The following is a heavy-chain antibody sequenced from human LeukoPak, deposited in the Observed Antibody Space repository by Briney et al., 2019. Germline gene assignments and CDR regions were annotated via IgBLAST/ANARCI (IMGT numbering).Heavy chain of an antibody. CDR2: INPSGGST. CDR3: AREMATIGSAFDI. Sequence: ASVKVSCKASGYTFTSYYMHWVRQAPGQGLEWMGIINPSGGSTSYAQKFQGRVTMTRDMSTSTVYMELSSLRSEDTAVYYCAREMATIGSAFDIWGQGTMVTASS. CDR1: GYTFTSYY. V-gene: IGHV1-46*01. D-gene: IGHD5-24*01. J-gene: IGHJ3*02.